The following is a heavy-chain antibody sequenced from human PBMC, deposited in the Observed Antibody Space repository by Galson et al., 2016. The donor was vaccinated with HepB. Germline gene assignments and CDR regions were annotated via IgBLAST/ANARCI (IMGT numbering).Heavy chain of an antibody. V-gene: IGHV3-23*01. Sequence: SLRLSCARTGFTFSTYAMSWVRQAPGKRLEWVSAISGSGDTTYYADSVKGRFSISRDNSKNTLYLQMSSLTAEDTAVYYCAKWSDAAATYWGQGALVTVSS. D-gene: IGHD6-13*01. CDR3: AKWSDAAATY. CDR2: ISGSGDTT. CDR1: GFTFSTYA. J-gene: IGHJ4*02.